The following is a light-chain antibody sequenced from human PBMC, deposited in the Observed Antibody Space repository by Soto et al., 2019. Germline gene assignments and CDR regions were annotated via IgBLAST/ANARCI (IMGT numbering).Light chain of an antibody. CDR1: SSDVGGYNY. CDR3: SSYTSSSTQV. V-gene: IGLV2-14*01. CDR2: DVS. J-gene: IGLJ1*01. Sequence: QSALTQPASVSGSPGQSITISCPGTSSDVGGYNYVSWYQQHPGKAPKLMIYDVSNRPSGLSNRFSGSKSGNTASLTISGLQAEDEADYYCSSYTSSSTQVFGTGTKVTVL.